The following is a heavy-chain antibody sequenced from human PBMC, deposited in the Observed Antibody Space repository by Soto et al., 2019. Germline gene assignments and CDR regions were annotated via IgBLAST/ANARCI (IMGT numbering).Heavy chain of an antibody. CDR2: IHSSGST. CDR1: GASMNSYH. V-gene: IGHV4-4*07. CDR3: ARHQGVAAPGITWLDP. J-gene: IGHJ5*02. Sequence: PSETLSLTCTVSGASMNSYHWSWIRQPAGKGLEWIGHIHSSGSTNYNPSLKSRVTMSVDTSKNQFSLRLMSLTAADTAVYYCARHQGVAAPGITWLDPCGQGSLVTVSS. D-gene: IGHD6-13*01.